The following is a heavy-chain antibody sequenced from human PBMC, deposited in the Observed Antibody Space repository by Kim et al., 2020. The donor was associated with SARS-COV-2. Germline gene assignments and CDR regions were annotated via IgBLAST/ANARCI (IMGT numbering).Heavy chain of an antibody. J-gene: IGHJ5*02. V-gene: IGHV4-39*07. CDR2: IYYSGST. D-gene: IGHD2-2*01. CDR1: GGSISSSSYY. Sequence: SETLSLTCTVSGGSISSSSYYWGWIRQPPGKGLEWIGSIYYSGSTYYNPSLKSRVTISVDTSKNQFSLKRSSVTAADTAVYYCAREHPHLRYCSSTSCRRGPFDPWGQGTLVTVSS. CDR3: AREHPHLRYCSSTSCRRGPFDP.